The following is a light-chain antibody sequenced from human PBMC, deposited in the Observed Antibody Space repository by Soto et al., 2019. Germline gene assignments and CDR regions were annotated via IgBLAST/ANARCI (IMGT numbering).Light chain of an antibody. Sequence: ALTXPPSVSGSPGQSVTISCTGTSTDFVSYNRVSWYQQPPGTAPKLIIYEASNRPSGVPDRFSGSKSGNTASLTISGLQAADEADYYCSLYTSENTYVFGTGTKATVL. CDR2: EAS. V-gene: IGLV2-18*01. CDR1: STDFVSYNR. CDR3: SLYTSENTYV. J-gene: IGLJ1*01.